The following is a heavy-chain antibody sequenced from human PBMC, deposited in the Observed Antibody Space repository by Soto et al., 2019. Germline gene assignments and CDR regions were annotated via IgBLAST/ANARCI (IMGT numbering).Heavy chain of an antibody. J-gene: IGHJ4*02. CDR1: GGTFSTYT. V-gene: IGHV1-69*02. Sequence: QVQFVQSGAELKKPGSSVKVSCKTSGGTFSTYTLSWVRQAPGQGLEWMGRIIPVLDKADYAQRFQGRLTITADRSTSPANMELSSLSSEDTAIYYCARGATAGDSAVHYWGQGTLVSVSS. CDR2: IIPVLDKA. D-gene: IGHD2-21*01. CDR3: ARGATAGDSAVHY.